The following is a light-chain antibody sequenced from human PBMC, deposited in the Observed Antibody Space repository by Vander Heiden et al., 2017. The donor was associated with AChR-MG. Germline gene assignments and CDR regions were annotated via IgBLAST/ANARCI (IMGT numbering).Light chain of an antibody. V-gene: IGKV3-20*01. J-gene: IGKJ2*01. Sequence: DIVLTQSPGTLSLSPGERATLAGRASQSDYYSSLVWYQQKPGQAPRLLIYGAASRATGIPDRFRGTGSGTEFTLTVTRREPEDFAVYYCQRDGGWQGYIYGQGTKLEL. CDR3: QRDGGWQGYI. CDR2: GAA. CDR1: QSDYYSS.